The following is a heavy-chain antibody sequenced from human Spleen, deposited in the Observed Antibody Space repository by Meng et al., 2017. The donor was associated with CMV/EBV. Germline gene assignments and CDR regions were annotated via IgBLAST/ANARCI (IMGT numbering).Heavy chain of an antibody. J-gene: IGHJ4*02. D-gene: IGHD3-3*01. CDR3: ARGSAAYDFWSGYSYYFDY. CDR2: IYSGGNT. Sequence: GESLKISCAASGFTFSSNYMTWVRQAPGKGLEWVSVIYSGGNTYYADSVKGRFTISRDNSNNTVYLQMNSLRAEDTAVYYCARGSAAYDFWSGYSYYFDYWGQGTLVTVSS. V-gene: IGHV3-66*02. CDR1: GFTFSSNY.